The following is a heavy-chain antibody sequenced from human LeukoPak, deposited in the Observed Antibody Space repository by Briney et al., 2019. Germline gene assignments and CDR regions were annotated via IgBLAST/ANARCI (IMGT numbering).Heavy chain of an antibody. CDR3: ANSDTIPY. Sequence: GGSLRLSCAASGFTFSSYSMNWVRQAPGKGLEWVAVISYDGSNKYYADSVKGRFTISRDNSKNTLYLQMNSLRAEDTAVYYCANSDTIPYWGQGTLVTVSS. J-gene: IGHJ4*02. CDR1: GFTFSSYS. CDR2: ISYDGSNK. V-gene: IGHV3-30*18.